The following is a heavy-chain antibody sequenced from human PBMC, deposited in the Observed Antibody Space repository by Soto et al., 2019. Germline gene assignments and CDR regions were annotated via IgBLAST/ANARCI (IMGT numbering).Heavy chain of an antibody. CDR3: ARVLENSSGLYYFDY. Sequence: EVQLVESGGGLVKPGGSLRLSCAASGFTFSSYSMNWVRQAPGKGLEWVSSISSSSSYIYYADSVKGRFTISRDNAKNSLYLQMNSLRAEDTAVYYCARVLENSSGLYYFDYWGQGTLVTVSS. J-gene: IGHJ4*02. D-gene: IGHD6-19*01. CDR1: GFTFSSYS. CDR2: ISSSSSYI. V-gene: IGHV3-21*01.